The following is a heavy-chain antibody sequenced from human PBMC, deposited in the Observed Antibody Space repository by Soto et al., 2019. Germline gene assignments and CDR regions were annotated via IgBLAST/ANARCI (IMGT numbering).Heavy chain of an antibody. D-gene: IGHD5-18*01. J-gene: IGHJ6*02. CDR2: IYSEGTT. CDR1: GITVSSIY. CDR3: ARDPLGYSYGLYYNYGMDV. Sequence: GGSLRLSCAVSGITVSSIYMTWVRQAPGKGLEWVSVIYSEGTTYYADSVKGRFTISRDNSKNTLYLQMNSLRAEDTAVYYCARDPLGYSYGLYYNYGMDVWGQGTTVTLSS. V-gene: IGHV3-53*01.